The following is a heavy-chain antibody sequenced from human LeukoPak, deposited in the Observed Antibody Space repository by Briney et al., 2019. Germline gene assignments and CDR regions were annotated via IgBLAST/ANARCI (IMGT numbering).Heavy chain of an antibody. CDR1: GGTFSSYA. J-gene: IGHJ4*02. CDR3: AREGSDSSGYFDY. D-gene: IGHD3-22*01. CDR2: IIPIFGTA. Sequence: ASVKVSCKASGGTFSSYAISWVRQAPGQGLEWMGGIIPIFGTANYAQKFQGRVTMTRDTSTSTVYVDLSSLRSEDTAVYYCAREGSDSSGYFDYWGLGTLVTVSS. V-gene: IGHV1-69*05.